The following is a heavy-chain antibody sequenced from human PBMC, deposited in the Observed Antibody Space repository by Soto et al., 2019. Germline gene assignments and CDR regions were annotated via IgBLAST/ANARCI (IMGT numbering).Heavy chain of an antibody. Sequence: ASVKVSCKASGYTFTGYYMHWVRQAPGQGLEWMGWINPSSGGTNYAQKFQGRVTMTRDTSISTAYMELSRLRSDDTAVYYCARDFYYDSSGYYYGSPDYWGQGTLVTVSS. CDR2: INPSSGGT. V-gene: IGHV1-2*02. CDR3: ARDFYYDSSGYYYGSPDY. D-gene: IGHD3-22*01. J-gene: IGHJ4*02. CDR1: GYTFTGYY.